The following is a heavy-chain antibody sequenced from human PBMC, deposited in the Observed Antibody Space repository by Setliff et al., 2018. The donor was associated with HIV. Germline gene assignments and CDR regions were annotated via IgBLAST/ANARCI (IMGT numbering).Heavy chain of an antibody. CDR2: TYYSGST. V-gene: IGHV4-59*11. J-gene: IGHJ4*02. Sequence: NPSETLSLTCTVSGGSISSHYWSWIRQPPVKGLEWIGYTYYSGSTNYNPSLKSRVTISVDTSKNQFSLKLSSVTAADTAVYYCTRGLGVRRLPLGFWGQGILVTVSS. D-gene: IGHD2-15*01. CDR1: GGSISSHY. CDR3: TRGLGVRRLPLGF.